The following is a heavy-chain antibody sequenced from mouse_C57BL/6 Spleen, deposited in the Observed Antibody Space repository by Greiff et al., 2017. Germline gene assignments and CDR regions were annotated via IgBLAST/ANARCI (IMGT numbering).Heavy chain of an antibody. CDR3: AREGLDSSGYVY. CDR1: GYTFTSYW. D-gene: IGHD3-2*02. CDR2: IDPSDSYT. Sequence: VQLQQPGAELVMPGASVKLSCKASGYTFTSYWMHWVKQRPGQGLEWIGEIDPSDSYTNYNQKLKGKSTLTVDKSSSTAYMQLSSLTSEDSAVYYCAREGLDSSGYVYWGQGTTLTVSS. J-gene: IGHJ2*01. V-gene: IGHV1-69*01.